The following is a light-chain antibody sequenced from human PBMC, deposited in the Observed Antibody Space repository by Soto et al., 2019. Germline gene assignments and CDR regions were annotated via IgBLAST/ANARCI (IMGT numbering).Light chain of an antibody. Sequence: DIQMTQSPSSLSASVGDRVTITCRASQSVGSLLNWFQQKPGKAPTLLIYAASTLQSGAQSRFSGSGAGTDFTLIISSLQPEDFATYYCQQSSSLPYTFGQGTKVAI. CDR2: AAS. V-gene: IGKV1-39*01. J-gene: IGKJ2*01. CDR1: QSVGSL. CDR3: QQSSSLPYT.